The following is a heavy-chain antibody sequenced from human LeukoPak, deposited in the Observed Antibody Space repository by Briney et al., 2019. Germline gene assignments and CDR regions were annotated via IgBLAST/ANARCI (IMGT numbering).Heavy chain of an antibody. CDR2: ISGSGGST. CDR3: ARDDGIQLWLQGQFDY. CDR1: GFTFSSYA. D-gene: IGHD5-18*01. J-gene: IGHJ4*02. Sequence: PGGSLRLSCAASGFTFSSYAMSWVRQAPGKGLEWVSAISGSGGSTYYADSVKGRFTISRDNAKNSLYLQMNSLRAEDTAVYYCARDDGIQLWLQGQFDYWGQGTLVTVSS. V-gene: IGHV3-23*01.